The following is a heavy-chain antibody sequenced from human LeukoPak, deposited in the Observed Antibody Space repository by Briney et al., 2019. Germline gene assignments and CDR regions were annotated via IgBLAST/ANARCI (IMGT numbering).Heavy chain of an antibody. CDR1: GFTFNNYG. Sequence: GRSLRLSCAASGFTFNNYGMHCVRQAPGKGLEWVAFISEDGSNEKYADSVKGRFTISRDNSNKTLSLQMNSLRVEDPAVYYCAKDRYYYASGPPDYWGQGTLVTVSS. CDR2: ISEDGSNE. J-gene: IGHJ4*02. V-gene: IGHV3-30*18. CDR3: AKDRYYYASGPPDY. D-gene: IGHD3-10*01.